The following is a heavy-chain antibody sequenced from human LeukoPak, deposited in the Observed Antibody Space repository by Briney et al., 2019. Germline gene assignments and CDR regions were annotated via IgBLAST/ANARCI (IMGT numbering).Heavy chain of an antibody. CDR3: AREVVGASSGDY. J-gene: IGHJ4*02. CDR2: ISRSSSYI. D-gene: IGHD1-26*01. V-gene: IGHV3-21*01. CDR1: GFTVSSYC. Sequence: PGGSLRLSCAASGFTVSSYCMNWVRQAPGKGLEWVSSISRSSSYIYYADSVKGRFTISRDNAKNSLYLQMNSLRAEDTAVYYCAREVVGASSGDYWGQGTLVTVSS.